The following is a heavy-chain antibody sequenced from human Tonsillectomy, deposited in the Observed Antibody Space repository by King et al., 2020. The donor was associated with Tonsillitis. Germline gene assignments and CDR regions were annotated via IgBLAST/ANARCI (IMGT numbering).Heavy chain of an antibody. Sequence: VQLQESGPGLVKPSETLSLTCTVSGYSISSGFYWGWIRQPPGKGLEWIASIYHRGSTYYNPSLTSRVTISVDTSKNQFSLRLTSVTAADTALYFCARMAVTAFDYWGRGTLVTVSS. D-gene: IGHD2-21*02. V-gene: IGHV4-38-2*02. CDR1: GYSISSGFY. J-gene: IGHJ4*02. CDR3: ARMAVTAFDY. CDR2: IYHRGST.